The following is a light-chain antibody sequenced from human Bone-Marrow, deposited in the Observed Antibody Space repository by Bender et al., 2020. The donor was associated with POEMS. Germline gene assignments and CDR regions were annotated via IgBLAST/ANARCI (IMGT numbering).Light chain of an antibody. V-gene: IGLV1-51*01. CDR1: SSNIQRNY. Sequence: QSVLTQPPSVSAAPGQKVTISCSGGSSNIQRNYVSCYQQPQKQAPKLLIYDNNWRASGIPDRFSGSKSGTSASLAITGLQSDDEAIYFCVAWDASLNGWVFGGGTKLTVL. CDR3: VAWDASLNGWV. CDR2: DNN. J-gene: IGLJ3*02.